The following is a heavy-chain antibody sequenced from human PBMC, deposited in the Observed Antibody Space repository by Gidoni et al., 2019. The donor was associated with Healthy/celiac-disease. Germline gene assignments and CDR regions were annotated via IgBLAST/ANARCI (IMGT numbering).Heavy chain of an antibody. CDR3: AREKDSSSWYGPYAFDI. J-gene: IGHJ3*02. D-gene: IGHD6-13*01. CDR2: IWYDGSNK. Sequence: QVQLVESGGGVVQPGRSLRLSCAASGFTFRSYGMHWVRQAPGKGLEWVAVIWYDGSNKYYADSVKGRFTISRDNSKNTLYLQMNSLRAEDTDVYYCAREKDSSSWYGPYAFDIWGQGTMVTVSS. CDR1: GFTFRSYG. V-gene: IGHV3-33*01.